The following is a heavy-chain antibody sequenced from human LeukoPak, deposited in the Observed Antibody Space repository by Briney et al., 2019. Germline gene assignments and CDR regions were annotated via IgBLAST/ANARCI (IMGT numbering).Heavy chain of an antibody. Sequence: QPGGSLRLSCTTSKFNFNSYGMTWVRQAPGKGLEWVAVISYDGSNKYYADSVKGRFTISRDNSKNTLYLQMNSLRAEDTAVYYCARPLITIFGPDAFDIWGQGTMVTVSS. CDR3: ARPLITIFGPDAFDI. J-gene: IGHJ3*02. D-gene: IGHD3-3*01. V-gene: IGHV3-30*03. CDR1: KFNFNSYG. CDR2: ISYDGSNK.